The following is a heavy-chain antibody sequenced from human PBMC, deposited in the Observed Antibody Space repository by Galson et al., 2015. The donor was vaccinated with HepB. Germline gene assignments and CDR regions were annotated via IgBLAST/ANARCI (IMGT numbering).Heavy chain of an antibody. CDR1: GLSFSSYA. Sequence: SLRLSCAASGLSFSSYALHWVRQAPGKGLEWVTIISDDGNNNYYADSVKGRFTTSRDNSKNTLYLQMNSLRVEDSAVYYCARGGPYNGYGKAFDIWGQGTMVTVSS. V-gene: IGHV3-30*04. J-gene: IGHJ3*02. CDR3: ARGGPYNGYGKAFDI. D-gene: IGHD5-12*01. CDR2: ISDDGNNN.